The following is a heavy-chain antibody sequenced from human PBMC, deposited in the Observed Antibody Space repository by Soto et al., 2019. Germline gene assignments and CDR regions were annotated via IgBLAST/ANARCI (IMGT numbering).Heavy chain of an antibody. CDR1: GFSLSTSGVG. CDR2: IFWDDDK. J-gene: IGHJ4*02. D-gene: IGHD3-9*01. Sequence: SGPTLVNPTQTLTLTCTFSGFSLSTSGVGVGWIRQPPGKALEWLALIFWDDDKRYSPSLKSRLTITKGTSKNQVVLTMTNMDPVDTATYYCAHSPPYDILTGSLNYFDYWGQGTLVTVS. CDR3: AHSPPYDILTGSLNYFDY. V-gene: IGHV2-5*02.